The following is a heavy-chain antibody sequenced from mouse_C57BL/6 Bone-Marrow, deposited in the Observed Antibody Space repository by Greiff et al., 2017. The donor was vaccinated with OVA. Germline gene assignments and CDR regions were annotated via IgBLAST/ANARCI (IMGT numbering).Heavy chain of an antibody. Sequence: VKLVESGPELVKPGASVKLSCKASGYTFTSYDINWVKQRPGPGLEWIGWIYPRDGSTKYNEKFKGKATLTVDTSSSTAYMELHSLTSEDSAVYFCATYDFYWYFDVWGTGTTVTVSS. D-gene: IGHD2-4*01. CDR1: GYTFTSYD. V-gene: IGHV1-85*01. CDR3: ATYDFYWYFDV. CDR2: IYPRDGST. J-gene: IGHJ1*03.